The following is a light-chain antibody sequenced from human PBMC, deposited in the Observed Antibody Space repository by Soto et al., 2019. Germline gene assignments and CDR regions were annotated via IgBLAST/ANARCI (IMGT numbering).Light chain of an antibody. V-gene: IGLV2-11*01. CDR3: CSYAGSYTWV. Sequence: QSALTQPRSVSGSPGQSVTLSCTGTSSDVGSYNYVSWYQQHPGKAPKLMIDDVNKRPSGVPDRFSGSRSGNTASLTISGLQAEDEAEYYCCSYAGSYTWVFGGGTKLTVL. J-gene: IGLJ3*02. CDR1: SSDVGSYNY. CDR2: DVN.